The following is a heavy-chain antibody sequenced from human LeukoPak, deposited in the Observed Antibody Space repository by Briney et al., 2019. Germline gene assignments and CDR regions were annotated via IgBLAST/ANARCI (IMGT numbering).Heavy chain of an antibody. J-gene: IGHJ4*02. CDR2: ISYSGST. CDR1: AGSISNYY. V-gene: IGHV4-59*08. CDR3: ASGGDSSGWYVDY. Sequence: SETLSLTCTVSAGSISNYYWSWIRQPPGKGLEWIGYISYSGSTNYNPSLKSRVTISVDTSKNQFSLKLSSVTAADTAVYYCASGGDSSGWYVDYWGQGTLVTVSS. D-gene: IGHD6-19*01.